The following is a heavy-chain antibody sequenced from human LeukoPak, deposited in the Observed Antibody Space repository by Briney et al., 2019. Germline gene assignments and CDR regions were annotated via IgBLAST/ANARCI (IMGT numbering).Heavy chain of an antibody. J-gene: IGHJ4*02. V-gene: IGHV3-30*02. CDR2: IRSDGSFK. CDR1: GFIFSDYG. Sequence: PGGSLRLSCAASGFIFSDYGMHWVRQAPGKGLEWVTFIRSDGSFKSYAASVKGRFSTSRDNSNNIFYVQMNNLTPEDTAVYYCARNIPVTRWGYWGQGTLVTVSS. D-gene: IGHD2-21*01. CDR3: ARNIPVTRWGY.